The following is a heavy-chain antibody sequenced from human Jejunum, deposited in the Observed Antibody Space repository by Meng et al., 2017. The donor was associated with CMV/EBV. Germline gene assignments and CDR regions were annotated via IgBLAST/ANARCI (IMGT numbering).Heavy chain of an antibody. D-gene: IGHD4-17*01. J-gene: IGHJ4*02. CDR3: ARGNYGFDY. Sequence: RLACAASGFPFGAYYMTWVRQAPGKWLEWVSYITGSGDIIYYADSVKGRFTISRDNAKSSLYLEINSLRAEDTAVYYCARGNYGFDYWGQGTLVTVSS. V-gene: IGHV3-11*01. CDR2: ITGSGDII. CDR1: GFPFGAYY.